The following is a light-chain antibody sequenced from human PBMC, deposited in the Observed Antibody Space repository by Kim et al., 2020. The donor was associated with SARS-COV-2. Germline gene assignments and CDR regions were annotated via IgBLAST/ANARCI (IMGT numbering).Light chain of an antibody. V-gene: IGKV3-11*01. J-gene: IGKJ4*01. Sequence: GERPARASRASQSVSRYLAWYQHKPGQAPRLLIYDASNRATRIPARFSGSGSGTDFTLSISSLDPEDFAMYYCQQRSNWPLTFGGGTQVHIK. CDR2: DAS. CDR1: QSVSRY. CDR3: QQRSNWPLT.